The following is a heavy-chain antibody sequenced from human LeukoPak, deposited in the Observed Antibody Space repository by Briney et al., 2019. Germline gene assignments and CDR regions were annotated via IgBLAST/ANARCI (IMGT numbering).Heavy chain of an antibody. V-gene: IGHV3-23*01. Sequence: GGSLRLSCAASGFTFSSYAMSWVRQAPGNGLEWVSAISGSGGSTYYADSVKGRFTISRDNSKNTLYLQMNSLRAEDTAVYYCAKDPRPYSSGWYGWYYFDYWGQGTLVTVSS. CDR1: GFTFSSYA. CDR3: AKDPRPYSSGWYGWYYFDY. J-gene: IGHJ4*02. CDR2: ISGSGGST. D-gene: IGHD6-19*01.